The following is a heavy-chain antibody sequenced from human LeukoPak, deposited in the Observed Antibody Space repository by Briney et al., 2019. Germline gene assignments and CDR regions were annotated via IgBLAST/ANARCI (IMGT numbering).Heavy chain of an antibody. CDR3: ARQIAAADCIDY. CDR1: GGSISSGGYY. J-gene: IGHJ4*02. V-gene: IGHV4-31*03. Sequence: PSETLSLTCTVSGGSISSGGYYWSWIRQHPGKGLEWIGYIYYSGSTYYNPSLKSRVTISVDTSKNQFSLKLSSVTAADTAVYYCARQIAAADCIDYWGQGTLVTVSS. D-gene: IGHD6-13*01. CDR2: IYYSGST.